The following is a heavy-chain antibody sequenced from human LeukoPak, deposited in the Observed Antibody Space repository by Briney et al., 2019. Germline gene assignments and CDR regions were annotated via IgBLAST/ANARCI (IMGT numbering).Heavy chain of an antibody. CDR1: GFTFSSYW. Sequence: HPGGSLRLSCAASGFTFSSYWMHWVRQAPGKGLVWVSRINSDGSSTSYADSVKGRFTISRDNAKNTLYLQMNSLRAEDTAVYYCARVSSSGWKRGGLYFQHWGQGTLVTVSS. CDR3: ARVSSSGWKRGGLYFQH. J-gene: IGHJ1*01. D-gene: IGHD6-19*01. V-gene: IGHV3-74*01. CDR2: INSDGSST.